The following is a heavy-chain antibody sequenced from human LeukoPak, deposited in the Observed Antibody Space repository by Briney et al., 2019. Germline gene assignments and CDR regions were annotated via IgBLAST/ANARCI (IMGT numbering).Heavy chain of an antibody. Sequence: PGGSLRLSCAASGFTFSTYAVHRVRQAPGEGLEWVSGISGSGDSKYYADSVMGRFTISRDNSKNTLYLQMNSLRAEDTAVYYCAPEGVTDERYFQHWGQGTLVTVSS. CDR2: ISGSGDSK. J-gene: IGHJ1*01. CDR3: APEGVTDERYFQH. CDR1: GFTFSTYA. D-gene: IGHD2-21*02. V-gene: IGHV3-23*01.